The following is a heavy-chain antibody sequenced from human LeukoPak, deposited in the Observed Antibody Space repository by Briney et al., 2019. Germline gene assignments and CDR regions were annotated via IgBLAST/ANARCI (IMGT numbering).Heavy chain of an antibody. Sequence: SETLSLTCTVSGGSISSYYWSWIRQPPGKGLECVGYIYYSGSTYYNPSLKSRLTISVDTSKNQLSLKLSSVTAADTAVYYCARHGTVSSWSYFDYWGQGTLVTVSS. V-gene: IGHV4-59*08. J-gene: IGHJ4*02. CDR2: IYYSGST. CDR1: GGSISSYY. CDR3: ARHGTVSSWSYFDY. D-gene: IGHD6-13*01.